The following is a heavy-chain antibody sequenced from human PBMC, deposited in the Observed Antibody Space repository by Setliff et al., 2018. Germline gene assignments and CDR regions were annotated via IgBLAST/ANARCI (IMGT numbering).Heavy chain of an antibody. CDR1: GGPINSGPYY. D-gene: IGHD1-26*01. Sequence: SETLSLTCTVSGGPINSGPYYWTWIRQSAGKGLEWIGQIYSKGSMNYNPSLKSRVTISADSSKSQFFLELNSVTAADTAVYYCARGDSSRNNYPVLDYWGQGILGTVS. CDR3: ARGDSSRNNYPVLDY. J-gene: IGHJ4*02. CDR2: IYSKGSM. V-gene: IGHV4-61*09.